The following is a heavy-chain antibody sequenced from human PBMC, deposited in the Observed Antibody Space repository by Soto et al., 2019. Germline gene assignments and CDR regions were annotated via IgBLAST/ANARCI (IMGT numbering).Heavy chain of an antibody. J-gene: IGHJ6*02. CDR3: ARGRIAAAGYYYYGMDV. CDR2: INPNSGGT. Sequence: GASVKVSCKASGYTFTGYYMHWVRQAPGQGLEWIGWINPNSGGTNYAQKFQGRVTMTRDTSISTAYMELSRLRSDDTAVYYCARGRIAAAGYYYYGMDVWGQGTTVTVSS. D-gene: IGHD6-13*01. V-gene: IGHV1-2*02. CDR1: GYTFTGYY.